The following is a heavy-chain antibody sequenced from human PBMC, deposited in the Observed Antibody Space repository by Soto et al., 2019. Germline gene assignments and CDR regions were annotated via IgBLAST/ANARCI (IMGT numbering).Heavy chain of an antibody. Sequence: SETLSLTCTVSGGSISSYYWSWIRQPPGKGLEWIGYIYYSGSTNYNPSLKSRVTISVDTSKNQFSLKLSSVTAADTAVYYCARGWGVAAAGTLPPYFDYWGQGTLVTVSS. D-gene: IGHD6-13*01. V-gene: IGHV4-59*01. J-gene: IGHJ4*02. CDR2: IYYSGST. CDR3: ARGWGVAAAGTLPPYFDY. CDR1: GGSISSYY.